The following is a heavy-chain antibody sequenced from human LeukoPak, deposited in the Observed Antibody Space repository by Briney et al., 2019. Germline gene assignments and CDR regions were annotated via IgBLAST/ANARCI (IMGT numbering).Heavy chain of an antibody. V-gene: IGHV3-21*01. CDR2: ISGTSSYI. CDR3: ARPPRHGYGMDV. Sequence: GGSLRLSCAASGFTFSTYSMNWVRQAPGKGLEWVSSISGTSSYIYYADSVKGRFTISRDNAKNSLSLQMNSLRAEDTAVYYCARPPRHGYGMDVWGQGTTVTVSS. CDR1: GFTFSTYS. D-gene: IGHD4-17*01. J-gene: IGHJ6*02.